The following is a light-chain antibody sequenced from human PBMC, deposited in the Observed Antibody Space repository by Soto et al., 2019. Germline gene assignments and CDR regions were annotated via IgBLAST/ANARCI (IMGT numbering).Light chain of an antibody. Sequence: EIVMTQSPATLYVSPGERATLSCRASQSVSSNLAWYQQKPGQAPRLLIYGASTRATGIPARFSGSGSGTEFPLTISSLQSEDFAVYYCQQYNNCPPVTFGQGTKLEIK. CDR2: GAS. V-gene: IGKV3-15*01. CDR1: QSVSSN. CDR3: QQYNNCPPVT. J-gene: IGKJ2*01.